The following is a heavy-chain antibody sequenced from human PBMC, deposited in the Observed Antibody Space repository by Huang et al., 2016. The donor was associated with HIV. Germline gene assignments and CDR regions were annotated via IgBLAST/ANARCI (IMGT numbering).Heavy chain of an antibody. Sequence: DVQLVESGGGLVKPGGSLRLSWAASDFTFGGFNMNWVRQGRERGLEWVACISDSGGTIYYADSVKGRFTISRDNAKNSVFLQMNSVRAEDTALYYCARAVQSTLRGFDVWGRGTLVTVSS. V-gene: IGHV3-21*02. CDR3: ARAVQSTLRGFDV. D-gene: IGHD2-2*01. J-gene: IGHJ3*01. CDR1: DFTFGGFN. CDR2: ISDSGGTI.